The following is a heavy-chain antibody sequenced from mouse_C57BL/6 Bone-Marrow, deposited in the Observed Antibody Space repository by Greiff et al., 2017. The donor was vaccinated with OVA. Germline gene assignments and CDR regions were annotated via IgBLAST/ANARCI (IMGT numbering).Heavy chain of an antibody. CDR2: IYPRSGNT. V-gene: IGHV1-81*01. J-gene: IGHJ2*01. CDR1: GYTFTSYG. CDR3: ASGLGRGFDY. D-gene: IGHD4-1*01. Sequence: QVQLQQSGAELARPGASVKLSCKASGYTFTSYGISWVKQRTGQGLEWIGEIYPRSGNTYYNEKFKGKATLTADKSSSTAYMELRSLTSEDSAVYFCASGLGRGFDYWGQGTTPTVSS.